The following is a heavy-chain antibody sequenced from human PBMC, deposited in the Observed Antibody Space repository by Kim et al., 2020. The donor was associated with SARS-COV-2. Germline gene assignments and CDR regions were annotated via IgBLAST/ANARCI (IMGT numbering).Heavy chain of an antibody. V-gene: IGHV4-61*01. CDR3: ARAVGSNPLDY. CDR2: IYYSGST. J-gene: IGHJ4*02. D-gene: IGHD3-10*01. CDR1: GGSVSSGSYY. Sequence: SETLSLTCTVSGGSVSSGSYYWSWIRQPPGKGLEWIGYIYYSGSTNYNPSLKSRVTISVDTSKNQFSLKLSSVTAADTAVYYCARAVGSNPLDYWGQGTLVTVSS.